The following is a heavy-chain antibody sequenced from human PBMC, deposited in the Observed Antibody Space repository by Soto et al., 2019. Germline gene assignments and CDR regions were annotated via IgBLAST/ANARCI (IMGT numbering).Heavy chain of an antibody. Sequence: QVQLVESGGGVVQPGRSLRLSCAASRFTFSNYAMHWIRQAPGKGLECVAIITFDGNKKYYADSVKGRFTISRDNSKDMLYMQMNSLRTEDTALYSCARESQQSPLTYYGMDVWGQGTTVTVSS. V-gene: IGHV3-30-3*01. CDR3: ARESQQSPLTYYGMDV. J-gene: IGHJ6*02. CDR1: RFTFSNYA. D-gene: IGHD6-13*01. CDR2: ITFDGNKK.